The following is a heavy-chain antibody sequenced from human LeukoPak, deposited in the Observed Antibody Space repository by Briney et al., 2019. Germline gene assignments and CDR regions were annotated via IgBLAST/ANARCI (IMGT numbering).Heavy chain of an antibody. CDR3: ARDREDSSSSFFY. V-gene: IGHV1-69*04. J-gene: IGHJ4*02. Sequence: SVKVSCKASGTAYSFSSYAISWVRQAPGQGLGWMGRIIPISDIANYARRFRGRVTITADRSTATVYMDLSSLTSEDTAVYYCARDREDSSSSFFYWGQGTPVTVAS. CDR2: IIPISDIA. CDR1: GTAYSFSSYA. D-gene: IGHD1-26*01.